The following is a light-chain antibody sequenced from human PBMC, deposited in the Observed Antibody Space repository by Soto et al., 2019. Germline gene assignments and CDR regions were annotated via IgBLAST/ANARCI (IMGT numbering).Light chain of an antibody. J-gene: IGKJ1*01. Sequence: DIQMTQSPPSLSASVGDRVTITCRASQSISSNLNWYQQKPGKAPKLLIYAASNLQTGVPSRFSGSGSGTDFTLTISSLQLEDFTPYYCLQSYSTPWTFGQGTKVEVK. CDR3: LQSYSTPWT. CDR2: AAS. CDR1: QSISSN. V-gene: IGKV1-39*01.